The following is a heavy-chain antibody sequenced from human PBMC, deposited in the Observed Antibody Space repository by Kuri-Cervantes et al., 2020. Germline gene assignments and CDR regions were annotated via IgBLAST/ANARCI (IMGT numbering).Heavy chain of an antibody. D-gene: IGHD4-17*01. CDR3: GRDSSPGDNQDVCDI. CDR1: GFTFSSYS. Sequence: GGSLRLSCAASGFTFSSYSMNWVRQAPGKGLEGVSSISSSSSYIYYADSVKGRFTISRDNFKNTLYLQMNSLRDDDTAVYYCGRDSSPGDNQDVCDIWGQGTRVTVSS. CDR2: ISSSSSYI. V-gene: IGHV3-21*04. J-gene: IGHJ3*02.